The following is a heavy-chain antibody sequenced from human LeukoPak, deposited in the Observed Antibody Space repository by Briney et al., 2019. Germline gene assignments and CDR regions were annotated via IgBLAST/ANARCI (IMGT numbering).Heavy chain of an antibody. CDR2: ISYDGSNK. V-gene: IGHV3-30*03. CDR3: ATYMTTVTTLDY. CDR1: GFTFSSYG. J-gene: IGHJ4*02. Sequence: GGSLRLSCAASGFTFSSYGMHWVRQAPGKGLEWVAVISYDGSNKYYADSVKGRFTISRDNSKNTLYLQMNSLRAEDTAVYYCATYMTTVTTLDYWGQGTLVTVSS. D-gene: IGHD4-17*01.